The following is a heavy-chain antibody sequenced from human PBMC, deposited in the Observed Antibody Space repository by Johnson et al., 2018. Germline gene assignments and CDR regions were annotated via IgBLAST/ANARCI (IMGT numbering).Heavy chain of an antibody. CDR2: IWFDGTHQ. D-gene: IGHD3-22*01. Sequence: QVQLVQSGGGVIQPGRSLRVSCAAFGFDLSDFGMHWLRQAPGKGPEWLALIWFDGTHQHYADSVKGRFTVSRDSSKNTVFLQMSSLGPEEPAGYYCAGGENDSTGYYPEYFQFWGQGTLVTVSS. J-gene: IGHJ1*01. V-gene: IGHV3-33*03. CDR3: AGGENDSTGYYPEYFQF. CDR1: GFDLSDFG.